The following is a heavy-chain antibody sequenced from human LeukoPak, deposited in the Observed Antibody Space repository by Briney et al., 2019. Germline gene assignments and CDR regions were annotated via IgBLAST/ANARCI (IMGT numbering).Heavy chain of an antibody. CDR3: ARLYYRSVRYFDY. J-gene: IGHJ4*02. D-gene: IGHD3-10*01. V-gene: IGHV4-59*08. Sequence: SETPSLTCTVSGGSISSYYWSWIRQPPGKGLEWIGYIYYSGSTNYNPSLKSRVTISVDTSKNQFSLKLSSVTAADTAVYYCARLYYRSVRYFDYWGQGTLVTVSS. CDR2: IYYSGST. CDR1: GGSISSYY.